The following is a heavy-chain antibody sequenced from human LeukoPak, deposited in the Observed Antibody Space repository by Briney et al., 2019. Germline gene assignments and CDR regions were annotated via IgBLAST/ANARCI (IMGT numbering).Heavy chain of an antibody. D-gene: IGHD3-22*01. CDR3: ARGRGYYDSSGYPDY. CDR1: GYTFTSYG. CDR2: ISAYNGNT. V-gene: IGHV1-18*01. J-gene: IGHJ4*02. Sequence: PEASVKVSCKASGYTFTSYGISWVRQAPGQGLEWMGWISAYNGNTNYAQKLQGRVTMTTDTSTSTAYMELSSLRSEDTAVYYCARGRGYYDSSGYPDYWGQGTLVTVSS.